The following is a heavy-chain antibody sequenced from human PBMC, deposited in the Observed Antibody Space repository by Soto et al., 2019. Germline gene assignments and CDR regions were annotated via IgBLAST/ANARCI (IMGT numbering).Heavy chain of an antibody. J-gene: IGHJ6*02. CDR2: IYPGDSDT. CDR1: GYSFTSYW. Sequence: GESLKISCQGSGYSFTSYWIGWVRQMPGKGLEWMGIIYPGDSDTRYSPSFQGQVTISADKSISTAYLQWSSLKASDTAMYYCARLRIEYSSSFYGMDVWGQGTTVTVSS. V-gene: IGHV5-51*01. CDR3: ARLRIEYSSSFYGMDV. D-gene: IGHD6-6*01.